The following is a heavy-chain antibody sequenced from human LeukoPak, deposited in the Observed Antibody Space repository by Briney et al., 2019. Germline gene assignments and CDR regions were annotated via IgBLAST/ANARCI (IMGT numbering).Heavy chain of an antibody. D-gene: IGHD2-15*01. CDR3: AKQGCSGGSCYFDY. CDR2: ISTSSTTI. Sequence: GGSLRLSCAASGFTFSTYGMIWVRQAPGKGLAWVSYISTSSTTIYYADSVKGRFTISRDNAKNSLYLQMNSLRAEDTAVYYCAKQGCSGGSCYFDYWGQGTLVTVSS. CDR1: GFTFSTYG. V-gene: IGHV3-48*01. J-gene: IGHJ4*02.